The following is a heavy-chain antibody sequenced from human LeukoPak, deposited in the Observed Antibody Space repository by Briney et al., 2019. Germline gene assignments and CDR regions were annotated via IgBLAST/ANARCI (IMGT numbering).Heavy chain of an antibody. J-gene: IGHJ4*02. CDR2: IYYSGST. Sequence: SETLSLTCTASGGSISSGGYYWSWIRQHPGKGLEWIGYIYYSGSTYYNPSLKSRVTISVDTSKNQFSLKLSSVTAADTAVYYCARVNSGGWEPNYYFDYWGQGTLVTVSS. D-gene: IGHD2-15*01. V-gene: IGHV4-31*03. CDR3: ARVNSGGWEPNYYFDY. CDR1: GGSISSGGYY.